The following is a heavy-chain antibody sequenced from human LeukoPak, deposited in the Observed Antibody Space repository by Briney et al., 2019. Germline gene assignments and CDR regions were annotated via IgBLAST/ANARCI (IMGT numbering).Heavy chain of an antibody. V-gene: IGHV4-39*07. CDR1: GNSISSSSYY. Sequence: SETLSLTCTVSGNSISSSSYYWVWIRQPPGKGLEWIGSINYYGKTYYNPSVKSRVTISVDTSKNQFSLMVRSVTAADTAVYYCARGRLGGYYANWGQGTLVTVSS. CDR2: INYYGKT. J-gene: IGHJ4*02. D-gene: IGHD3-22*01. CDR3: ARGRLGGYYAN.